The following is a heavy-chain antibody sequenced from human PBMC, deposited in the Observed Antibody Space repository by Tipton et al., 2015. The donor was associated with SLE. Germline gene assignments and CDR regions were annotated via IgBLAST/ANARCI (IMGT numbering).Heavy chain of an antibody. V-gene: IGHV4-59*01. CDR2: IYYSGNT. CDR3: AGGSRQWLVPWFDP. CDR1: GGSISSYY. J-gene: IGHJ5*02. Sequence: TLSLTCTVSGGSISSYYWSWIRQPPGKGLEWIGYIYYSGNTNYSPSLKSRVTISVDTSKNQFSLKLTSVTAADTAVYYCAGGSRQWLVPWFDPWGQGTLVTVSS. D-gene: IGHD6-19*01.